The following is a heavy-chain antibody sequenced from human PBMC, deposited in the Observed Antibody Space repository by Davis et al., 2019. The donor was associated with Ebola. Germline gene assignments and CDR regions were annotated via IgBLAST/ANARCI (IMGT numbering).Heavy chain of an antibody. V-gene: IGHV3-13*01. J-gene: IGHJ6*04. CDR2: ITTAGDT. CDR3: ARGWLRAGMDV. Sequence: GESLKISCAASGFTFSSHDMHWVRQTTGKGLEWVSAITTAGDTYYAGSVKGRFTISRDNSKNTLYLQMNSLRAEDTALYYCARGWLRAGMDVWGEGTTVTVSS. D-gene: IGHD5-18*01. CDR1: GFTFSSHD.